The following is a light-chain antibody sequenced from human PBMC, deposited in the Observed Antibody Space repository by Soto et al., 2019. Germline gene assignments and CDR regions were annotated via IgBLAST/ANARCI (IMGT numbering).Light chain of an antibody. CDR1: QSVSSY. J-gene: IGKJ1*01. CDR2: DAS. CDR3: QQRSNWPPWT. Sequence: EIVLRQSRATRFLSPGETATLSCRASQSVSSYLAWYQQKPGQAPRLLIYDASNRATGIPARFSGSGSGTDFTLTISSLEPEDFAVYYCQQRSNWPPWTFGQGTKVDI. V-gene: IGKV3-11*01.